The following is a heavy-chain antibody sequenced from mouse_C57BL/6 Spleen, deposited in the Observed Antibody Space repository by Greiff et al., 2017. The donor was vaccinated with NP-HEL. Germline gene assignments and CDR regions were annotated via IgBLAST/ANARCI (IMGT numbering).Heavy chain of an antibody. J-gene: IGHJ2*01. CDR3: ARWGDGGIDY. CDR2: IDPSDSET. D-gene: IGHD3-3*01. CDR1: GYTFTSYW. Sequence: QVQLQQPGAELVRPGSSVKLSCKASGYTFTSYWMHWVKQRPIQGLEWIGNIDPSDSETHYNQKFKDKATLTVDKSSSTAYMQLSSLTSEDSAVYYCARWGDGGIDYWGQGTTLTVSS. V-gene: IGHV1-52*01.